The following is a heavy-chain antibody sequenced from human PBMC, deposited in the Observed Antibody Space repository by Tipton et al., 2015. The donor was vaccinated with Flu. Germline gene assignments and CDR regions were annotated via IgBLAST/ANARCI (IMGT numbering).Heavy chain of an antibody. J-gene: IGHJ5*02. CDR3: ARRDYSNYVSEPKNWFDP. CDR2: IHRTGNT. D-gene: IGHD4-11*01. Sequence: TLSLTCTVSGGFVSSYYWGWIRQPPGKGLEWIGNIHRTGNTYHNPSLKGRVTISVDTSKNQFSLKLSSVTAADTAVYYCARRDYSNYVSEPKNWFDPWGQGTLVTVSS. V-gene: IGHV4-59*08. CDR1: GGFVSSYY.